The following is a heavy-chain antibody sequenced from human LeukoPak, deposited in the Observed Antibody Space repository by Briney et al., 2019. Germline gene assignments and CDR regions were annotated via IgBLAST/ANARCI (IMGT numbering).Heavy chain of an antibody. V-gene: IGHV3-23*01. CDR3: AKSVVATGRNYFDY. Sequence: GGSLRLSCAASGFTFSSYAMSWVRQAPGKGLEWVSAISGSGGSTYYADSVKGRFTISRDNSKNTLYLQMNSLRAEDAAVYYCAKSVVATGRNYFDYWGQGTLVTVSS. CDR2: ISGSGGST. CDR1: GFTFSSYA. J-gene: IGHJ4*02. D-gene: IGHD5-12*01.